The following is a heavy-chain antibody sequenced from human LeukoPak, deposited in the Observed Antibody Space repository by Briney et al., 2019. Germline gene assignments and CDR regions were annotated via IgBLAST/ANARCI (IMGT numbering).Heavy chain of an antibody. CDR3: ARTGLGLYSFDY. CDR1: GFTFSSYA. CDR2: ISGSGGST. D-gene: IGHD3/OR15-3a*01. Sequence: GGSLRLSCAASGFTFSSYAMSRVRQAPGKGLEWVSAISGSGGSTYYADSVKGRFTISRDNSKNTLYLQMNGLRLEDTAVYYCARTGLGLYSFDYWGQGIQVTISS. V-gene: IGHV3-23*01. J-gene: IGHJ4*02.